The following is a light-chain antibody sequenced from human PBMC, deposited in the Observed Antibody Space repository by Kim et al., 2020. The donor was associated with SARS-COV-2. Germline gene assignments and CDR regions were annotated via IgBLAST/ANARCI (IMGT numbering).Light chain of an antibody. CDR1: SLRSYY. CDR3: NSRDSSGNHVV. J-gene: IGLJ2*01. Sequence: ALGQTVRITCQGDSLRSYYASWYQQKPGQAPVLVIYGKNNRPSGIPDRFSGSSSGNTSSLTITGAQAEDEADYYCNSRDSSGNHVVFGGGTQLTVL. V-gene: IGLV3-19*01. CDR2: GKN.